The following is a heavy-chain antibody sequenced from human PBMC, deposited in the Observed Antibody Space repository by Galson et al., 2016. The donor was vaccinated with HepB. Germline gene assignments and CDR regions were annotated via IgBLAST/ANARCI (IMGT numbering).Heavy chain of an antibody. J-gene: IGHJ3*02. CDR3: AKVKTSGGGFDI. CDR2: VNPYSGGT. D-gene: IGHD3-16*01. V-gene: IGHV1-2*02. Sequence: SVKVSCKASGYTFIDYYLHWVRQAPGQGLEWMGWVNPYSGGTNYAQKFQGRVTMTRDTSITTAYLELTRLTSDDTALYFCAKVKTSGGGFDIWGQGTLITVSS. CDR1: GYTFIDYY.